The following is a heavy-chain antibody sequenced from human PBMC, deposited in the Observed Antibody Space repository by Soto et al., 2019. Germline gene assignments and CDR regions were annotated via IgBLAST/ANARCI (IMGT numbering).Heavy chain of an antibody. Sequence: EVQLLESGGGLVQPGGSLRLSCAASGFTFSSYAMSWVRQAPGKGLEWGSAISGSGGSTYYADSVKGRFTISRDNSKNSLYLQKISLRAEDPAVYYCAKGSGLEPPFFTYWGQGTLVTVS. CDR2: ISGSGGST. D-gene: IGHD1-1*01. J-gene: IGHJ4*02. CDR1: GFTFSSYA. CDR3: AKGSGLEPPFFTY. V-gene: IGHV3-23*01.